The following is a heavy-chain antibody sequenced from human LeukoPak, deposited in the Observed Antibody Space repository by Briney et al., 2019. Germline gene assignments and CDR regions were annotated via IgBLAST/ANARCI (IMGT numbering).Heavy chain of an antibody. CDR2: ISGSGGST. J-gene: IGHJ5*02. D-gene: IGHD6-19*01. Sequence: GGSLRLSCAASGFTFSSYAMSWVRQAPEKGLEWVSAISGSGGSTYYADSVMGRFTISRDNSMNTLYLQMNSLRAEDTAVYYCAKCITVAGTSENNWFDPWGQGTLVTVSS. CDR1: GFTFSSYA. V-gene: IGHV3-23*01. CDR3: AKCITVAGTSENNWFDP.